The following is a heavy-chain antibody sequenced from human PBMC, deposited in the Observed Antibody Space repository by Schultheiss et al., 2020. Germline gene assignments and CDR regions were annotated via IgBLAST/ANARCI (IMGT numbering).Heavy chain of an antibody. D-gene: IGHD1-26*01. Sequence: GGSLRLSCAASGFTFSSYAMSWVRQAPGKGLEWVAVISYDGSNKYYADSVKGRFTISRDNSKNTLYLQMNSLRAEDTAVYYCAKDRREWELLFLFDYWGQGTLVTVS. V-gene: IGHV3-30*18. CDR3: AKDRREWELLFLFDY. CDR2: ISYDGSNK. J-gene: IGHJ4*02. CDR1: GFTFSSYA.